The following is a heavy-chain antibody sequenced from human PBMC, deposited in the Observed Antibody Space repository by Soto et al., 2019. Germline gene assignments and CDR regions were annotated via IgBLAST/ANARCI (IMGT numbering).Heavy chain of an antibody. V-gene: IGHV4-39*01. CDR1: GGSISSSSYY. CDR3: ARLVLALGAVAGTVVYYFDY. Sequence: SETLSLTCTVSGGSISSSSYYWGWIRQPPGKGLEWIGSIYYSGSTYYNPSLKSRVTISVDTSKNQFSLKLSSVTAADTAVYYCARLVLALGAVAGTVVYYFDYRGKGTLVTVSS. CDR2: IYYSGST. J-gene: IGHJ4*02. D-gene: IGHD6-19*01.